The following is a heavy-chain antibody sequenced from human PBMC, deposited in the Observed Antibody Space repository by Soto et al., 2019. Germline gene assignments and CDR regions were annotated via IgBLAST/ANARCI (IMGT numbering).Heavy chain of an antibody. D-gene: IGHD2-2*01. CDR1: GFTFSDYY. Sequence: GGSLRLSCAASGFTFSDYYMSWIRQAPGKGLEWVSYISSSSSYTNYADSVKGRFTISRDNAKNSLYLQMNSLRAEDTAVYYCAREGTSSGALDIWGQGTMVTVSS. CDR2: ISSSSSYT. V-gene: IGHV3-11*06. J-gene: IGHJ3*02. CDR3: AREGTSSGALDI.